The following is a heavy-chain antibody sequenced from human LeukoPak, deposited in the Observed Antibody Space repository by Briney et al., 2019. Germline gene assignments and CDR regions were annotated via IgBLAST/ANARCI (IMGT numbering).Heavy chain of an antibody. V-gene: IGHV1-18*01. CDR1: GYTFTSYG. CDR2: ISAYNGNT. CDR3: ARSGGVVTATFYFDY. Sequence: ASVKVSCKASGYTFTSYGIGWVRQAPGQGLEWMGWISAYNGNTNYAQKLQGRVTMTTDTSTSTAYMELRSLRSDDTAVYYCARSGGVVTATFYFDYWGQGTLVTVSS. J-gene: IGHJ4*02. D-gene: IGHD2-21*02.